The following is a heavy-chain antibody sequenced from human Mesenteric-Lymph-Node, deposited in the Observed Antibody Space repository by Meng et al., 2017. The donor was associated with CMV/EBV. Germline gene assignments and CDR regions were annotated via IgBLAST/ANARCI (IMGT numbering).Heavy chain of an antibody. J-gene: IGHJ4*02. V-gene: IGHV3-30*02. CDR3: AREGSGYYFDY. D-gene: IGHD3-22*01. CDR1: DFTFSKYG. CDR2: IRYDGSNQ. Sequence: GESLKISCAASDFTFSKYGMNWVRQAPGKGLEWVAFIRYDGSNQYFADSVKGRFTISRDNAKNSLYLQMDSLRAEDTAVYYCAREGSGYYFDYWGQGTLVTVSS.